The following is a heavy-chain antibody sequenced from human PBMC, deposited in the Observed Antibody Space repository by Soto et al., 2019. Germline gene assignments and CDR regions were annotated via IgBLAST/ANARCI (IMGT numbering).Heavy chain of an antibody. Sequence: QVQLQESGPGLVKPSQTLSLTCTVSGGSISSGGYYWSCIRQHPGKGLEWIGYIYYSGSTYYNPSLKSRVTISVDTSKNQFSLKLSSVTAADTAVYYCARGPRGFGESDFDYWGQGTLVTVSS. CDR2: IYYSGST. CDR1: GGSISSGGYY. D-gene: IGHD3-10*01. J-gene: IGHJ4*02. CDR3: ARGPRGFGESDFDY. V-gene: IGHV4-31*03.